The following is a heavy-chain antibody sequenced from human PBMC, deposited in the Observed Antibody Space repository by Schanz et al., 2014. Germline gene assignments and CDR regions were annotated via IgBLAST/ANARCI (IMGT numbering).Heavy chain of an antibody. J-gene: IGHJ5*01. Sequence: EVQLVESGGGLVKPGGSLRLSCAASGFTFSYYNMNWVRQAPGKGLEWVSSISNGGGYIYYADSVKGRFTISRDNAKNSVYLQMHSLRPEDAALYYCASDRDARGYDSWGQGTLVTVSS. CDR2: ISNGGGYI. D-gene: IGHD5-12*01. CDR1: GFTFSYYN. CDR3: ASDRDARGYDS. V-gene: IGHV3-21*01.